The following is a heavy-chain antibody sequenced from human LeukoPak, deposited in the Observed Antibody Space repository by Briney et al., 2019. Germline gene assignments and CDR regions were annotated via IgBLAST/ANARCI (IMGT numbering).Heavy chain of an antibody. CDR1: GDSISNYL. V-gene: IGHV4-59*08. CDR2: TYYNGNT. J-gene: IGHJ5*01. Sequence: SETLSLTCTVSGDSISNYLWNWIRQPPRKGLEWIGYTYYNGNTNSNPSLRSRVSMSVDTSKNQFSLKLTSMTAADTAIYYCARRIVGTGWGRENWLDSWGQGTLVTVSS. CDR3: ARRIVGTGWGRENWLDS. D-gene: IGHD3/OR15-3a*01.